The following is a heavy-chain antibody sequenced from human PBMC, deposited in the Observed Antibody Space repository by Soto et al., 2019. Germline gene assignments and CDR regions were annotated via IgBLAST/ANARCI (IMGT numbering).Heavy chain of an antibody. V-gene: IGHV4-4*02. J-gene: IGHJ4*02. Sequence: QVQLQESGPGLVKPSGTLSLTCAVSGGSISSSNWWSWVRQPPGKGLEWIGEIYHSGSTNYNPSLKSLVTISVDKSKNQFSLKLSSVTAADTAVYYCARAYDSSGYYGPLFDYWGQGTLVTVSS. CDR1: GGSISSSNW. D-gene: IGHD3-22*01. CDR2: IYHSGST. CDR3: ARAYDSSGYYGPLFDY.